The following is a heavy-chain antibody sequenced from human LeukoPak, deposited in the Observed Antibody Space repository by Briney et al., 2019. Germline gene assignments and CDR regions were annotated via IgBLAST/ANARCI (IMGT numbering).Heavy chain of an antibody. CDR3: ARDGRYNFDLDY. Sequence: PSETLSLTCTVSGGSISSGSYYWSWIRQPAGKGLEWIGRIYTSGSTNYNPSLKSRVTISVDTSKNQFSLKLSSVTAADTAVYYCARDGRYNFDLDYWGQGTLVTVSS. CDR2: IYTSGST. J-gene: IGHJ4*02. V-gene: IGHV4-61*02. CDR1: GGSISSGSYY. D-gene: IGHD1-20*01.